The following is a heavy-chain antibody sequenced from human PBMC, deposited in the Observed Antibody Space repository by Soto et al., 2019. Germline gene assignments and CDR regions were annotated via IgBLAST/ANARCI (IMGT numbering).Heavy chain of an antibody. CDR3: ARGGYYDAFWGKLNQYGLDV. CDR2: NSPYNDYT. CDR1: GYTFIRYG. V-gene: IGHV1-18*01. D-gene: IGHD3-16*01. Sequence: QVRLVQPAAEVKKPGASVKVSCKTSGYTFIRYGIAWVRQAPGQGLEWMGWNSPYNDYTNYAQKFQGRVRMTADTSTKTVYLELRPLTSDDTAVYYCARGGYYDAFWGKLNQYGLDVWGQGTTVSVSS. J-gene: IGHJ6*02.